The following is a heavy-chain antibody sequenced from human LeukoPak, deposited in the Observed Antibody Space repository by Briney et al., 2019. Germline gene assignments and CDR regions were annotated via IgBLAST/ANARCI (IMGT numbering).Heavy chain of an antibody. CDR2: IIPIFGTA. CDR1: GGTFSSYD. J-gene: IGHJ3*02. V-gene: IGHV1-69*13. CDR3: ARFIVGATTSAFDI. D-gene: IGHD1-26*01. Sequence: GASVKVSCKASGGTFSSYDISWVRQAPGQGLEWMGGIIPIFGTANYAQKFQGRVTITADESTSTAYMELSSLRSEDTAVYYCARFIVGATTSAFDIWGQGTMVTVSS.